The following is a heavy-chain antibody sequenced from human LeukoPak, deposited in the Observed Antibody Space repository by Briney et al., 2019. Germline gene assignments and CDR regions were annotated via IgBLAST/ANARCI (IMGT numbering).Heavy chain of an antibody. CDR2: IYHSGST. J-gene: IGHJ6*03. Sequence: SETLSLTCAVSGGSISSSNWWSWVRQPPGKGLEWIGEIYHSGSTNYNPSLKSRVTISVDKSKNQFSLKLSSVTPADTAVYYCARGPARIRSRYYYYCYMDVWGKGTTVTVSS. CDR1: GGSISSSNW. D-gene: IGHD2-15*01. V-gene: IGHV4-4*02. CDR3: ARGPARIRSRYYYYCYMDV.